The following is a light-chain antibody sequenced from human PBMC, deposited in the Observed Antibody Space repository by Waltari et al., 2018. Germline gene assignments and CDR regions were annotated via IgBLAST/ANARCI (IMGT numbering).Light chain of an antibody. V-gene: IGLV10-54*01. CDR2: SNN. J-gene: IGLJ2*01. CDR1: SNNVGYQG. Sequence: QAGLTQPPSVSKGLRQTATLTCTGNSNNVGYQGAAWLQQHPGHPPKLLSYSNNNPHSGIAERFSAARAGNTASLTITGIQPEDEADYYCSTGDSSLRAVVFGGGTK. CDR3: STGDSSLRAVV.